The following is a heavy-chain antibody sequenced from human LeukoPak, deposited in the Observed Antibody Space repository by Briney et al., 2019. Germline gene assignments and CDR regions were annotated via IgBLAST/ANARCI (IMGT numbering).Heavy chain of an antibody. Sequence: SETLSLTCTVSGGSISSYYWSWIRQPPGKGLEWIGYIYYSGSTNYNPSLKSRVTISVDTSKNQFSLKLSSVTAADTAVYYCARHATVANYYFDYWGQGTLVTVSS. CDR3: ARHATVANYYFDY. CDR1: GGSISSYY. D-gene: IGHD4-11*01. J-gene: IGHJ4*02. CDR2: IYYSGST. V-gene: IGHV4-59*08.